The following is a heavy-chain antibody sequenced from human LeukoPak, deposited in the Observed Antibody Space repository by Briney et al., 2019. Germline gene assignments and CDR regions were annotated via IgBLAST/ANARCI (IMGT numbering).Heavy chain of an antibody. D-gene: IGHD6-13*01. CDR3: ARDSHASSWYQDY. V-gene: IGHV3-7*03. J-gene: IGHJ4*02. Sequence: PGGSLRLSCAASGFTFSSYAMSWVRQAPGKGLEWVANIKQDGSEKYYVDSVKGRFTISRDNAKNSLYLQMNSLRAEDTAVYYCARDSHASSWYQDYWGQGTLVTVSS. CDR2: IKQDGSEK. CDR1: GFTFSSYA.